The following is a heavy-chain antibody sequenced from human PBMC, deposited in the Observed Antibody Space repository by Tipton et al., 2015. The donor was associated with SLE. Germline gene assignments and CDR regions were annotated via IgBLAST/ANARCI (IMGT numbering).Heavy chain of an antibody. D-gene: IGHD3-22*01. J-gene: IGHJ4*02. CDR2: IWYDGSNK. CDR1: GFTFSSYG. CDR3: ARDREGYYYDSSGYLDY. V-gene: IGHV3-33*01. Sequence: RSLRLSCAASGFTFSSYGMHWVRQAPGKGLEWVAVIWYDGSNKYYADSVKGRFTISRDNSKNTLYLQMNSLRAEDTAVYYCARDREGYYYDSSGYLDYWGQGTLVTVSS.